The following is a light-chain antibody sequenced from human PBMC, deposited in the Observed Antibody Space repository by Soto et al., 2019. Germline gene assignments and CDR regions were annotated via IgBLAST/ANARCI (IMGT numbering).Light chain of an antibody. CDR2: EVS. CDR3: SSYTTSSTLV. CDR1: NSDVGGYNS. J-gene: IGLJ1*01. V-gene: IGLV2-14*01. Sequence: QSALTQPASVSGSPGQSITISCTGTNSDVGGYNSVSWYQQHPDKAPKLMIYEVSSRPSGVSGRFSGFKSGNTASLTISGLQSEDEADYYCSSYTTSSTLVFGTGTKVTFL.